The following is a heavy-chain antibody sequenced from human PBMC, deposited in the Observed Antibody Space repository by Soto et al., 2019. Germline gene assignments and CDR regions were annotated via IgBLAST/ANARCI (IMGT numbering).Heavy chain of an antibody. V-gene: IGHV4-31*03. J-gene: IGHJ4*02. CDR1: GGSISSAGYY. CDR3: TRYGSGSYSPTTFDY. D-gene: IGHD3-10*01. CDR2: IYYSGST. Sequence: QVQLQESGPGLVKPSQTLSLTCTVSGGSISSAGYYWSWIRKHPGKGLEWIGYIYYSGSTYYNPSRKSRVTIAVYTSKNQFSLKLSSVTAEDTAVYYCTRYGSGSYSPTTFDYWRQGTLVTVSS.